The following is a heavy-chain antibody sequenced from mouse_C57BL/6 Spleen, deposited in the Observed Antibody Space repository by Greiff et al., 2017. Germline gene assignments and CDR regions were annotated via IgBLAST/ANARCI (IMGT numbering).Heavy chain of an antibody. J-gene: IGHJ1*03. CDR3: ASRGIYYDYDDWYFDV. CDR2: INPGSGGT. Sequence: VQLVESGAELVRPGTSVKVSCKASGYAFTNYLIEWVKQRPGQGLEWIGVINPGSGGTNYNEKFKGKATLTADKSSSTAYMQLSSLTSEDSAVYFCASRGIYYDYDDWYFDVWGTGTTVTVSS. D-gene: IGHD2-4*01. CDR1: GYAFTNYL. V-gene: IGHV1-54*01.